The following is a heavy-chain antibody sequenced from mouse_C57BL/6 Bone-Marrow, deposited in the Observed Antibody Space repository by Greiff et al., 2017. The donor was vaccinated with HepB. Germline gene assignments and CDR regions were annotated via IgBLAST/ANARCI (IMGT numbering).Heavy chain of an antibody. Sequence: EVMLVESGGGLVQSGRSLRLSCATSGFTFSDFYMEWVRQAPGKGLEWIAASRNKANDYTTEYSASVKGRFIVSRDTSQSILYLQMNALRAEDTAMYYCARVNWDGYAMDYWGQGTSVTVSS. J-gene: IGHJ4*01. V-gene: IGHV7-1*01. CDR2: SRNKANDYTT. CDR1: GFTFSDFY. CDR3: ARVNWDGYAMDY. D-gene: IGHD4-1*01.